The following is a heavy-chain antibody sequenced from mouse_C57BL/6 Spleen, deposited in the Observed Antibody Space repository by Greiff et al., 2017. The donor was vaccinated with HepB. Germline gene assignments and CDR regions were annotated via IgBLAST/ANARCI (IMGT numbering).Heavy chain of an antibody. CDR3: ARRGHRGENYFDY. V-gene: IGHV1-63*01. CDR2: IYPGGGYT. CDR1: GYTFTNYW. D-gene: IGHD2-14*01. J-gene: IGHJ2*01. Sequence: VQVVESGAELVRPGTSVKMSCKASGYTFTNYWIGWAKQRPGHGLEWIGDIYPGGGYTNYNEKFKGKATLTADKSSSTAYMQFSSLTSEDSAIYYCARRGHRGENYFDYWGQGTTLTVSS.